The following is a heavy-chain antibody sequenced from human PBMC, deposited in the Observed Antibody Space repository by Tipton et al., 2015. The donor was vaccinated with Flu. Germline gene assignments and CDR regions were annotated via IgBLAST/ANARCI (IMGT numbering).Heavy chain of an antibody. CDR2: ISWNSGSI. J-gene: IGHJ4*02. D-gene: IGHD6-13*01. V-gene: IGHV3-9*01. CDR3: AKDISAAVLHAGTFDY. Sequence: SLRLSCAASGFTFDDYAMHWVRQAPGKGLEWVSGISWNSGSIGYADSVKGRFTISRDNAKNSLYLQMNSLRAEDTALYYCAKDISAAVLHAGTFDYWGQGTLVTVSS. CDR1: GFTFDDYA.